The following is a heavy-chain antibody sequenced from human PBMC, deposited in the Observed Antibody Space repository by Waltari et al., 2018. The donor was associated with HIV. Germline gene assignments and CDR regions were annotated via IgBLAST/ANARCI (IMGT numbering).Heavy chain of an antibody. CDR1: GYTFTNYY. V-gene: IGHV1-46*01. D-gene: IGHD3-3*01. Sequence: QVQLVQSGAEVKKPGASVKVSCKASGYTFTNYYIPWLRQAPGQGLEWMARINPSGGSTSHAQKFQGRVTMTRDTSTSTVYMELSSLRSEDTAVYYCARDKAVGIITSVFNMWGQGTMVIVSS. J-gene: IGHJ3*02. CDR3: ARDKAVGIITSVFNM. CDR2: INPSGGST.